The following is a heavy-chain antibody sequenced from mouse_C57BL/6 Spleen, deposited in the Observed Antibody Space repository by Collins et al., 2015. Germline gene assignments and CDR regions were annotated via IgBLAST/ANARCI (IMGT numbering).Heavy chain of an antibody. CDR3: ARRYYYYGSSYDYAMDY. CDR1: GIDFSRYW. CDR2: INPDSSTI. V-gene: IGHV4-1*01. Sequence: EVKLLQSGGGLVQPGGSLKLSCAASGIDFSRYWMSWVRRAPGKGLEWIGEINPDSSTINYAPSLKDKFIISRDNAKNTLYLQMSKVRSEDTALYYCARRYYYYGSSYDYAMDYWGQGTSVTVSS. J-gene: IGHJ4*01. D-gene: IGHD1-1*01.